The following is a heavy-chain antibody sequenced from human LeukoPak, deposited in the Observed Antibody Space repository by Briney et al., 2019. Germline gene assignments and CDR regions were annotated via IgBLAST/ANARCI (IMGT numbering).Heavy chain of an antibody. V-gene: IGHV4-31*03. CDR1: GGSISSGGYF. J-gene: IGHJ1*01. Sequence: SETLSLTCTVSGGSISSGGYFWSWIRQHPGKGLEWIGYIYYCGSTYYNPSLKGRVTISVDTSKNQFSLRLSSVTAADTAIYYCASVSYDTSLQHWGQGTLVTVSS. CDR2: IYYCGST. CDR3: ASVSYDTSLQH. D-gene: IGHD3-22*01.